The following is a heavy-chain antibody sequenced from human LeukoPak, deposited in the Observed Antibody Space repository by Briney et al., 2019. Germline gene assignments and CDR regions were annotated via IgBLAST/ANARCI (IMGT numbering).Heavy chain of an antibody. D-gene: IGHD3-3*01. CDR3: ARDRGDFWSGYYPSDY. J-gene: IGHJ4*02. V-gene: IGHV1-18*01. CDR1: GYTFTSYG. CDR2: ISAYNGNT. Sequence: GASVKVSCKASGYTFTSYGISWVRQAPGQGLEWMGWISAYNGNTNYAQKLQGRVIMTTDTSTSTAYMELRSLRSDDTAVYYCARDRGDFWSGYYPSDYWGQGTLVTVSS.